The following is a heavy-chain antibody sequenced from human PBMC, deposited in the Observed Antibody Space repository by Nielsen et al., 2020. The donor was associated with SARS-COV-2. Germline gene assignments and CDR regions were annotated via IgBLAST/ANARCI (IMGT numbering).Heavy chain of an antibody. Sequence: ASVKVSCKASGYTFTSYGISWVRQAPGQSLEWMGWIDAGKSNAKYSQRFQGRVSMTTDTSAGIGYMEMSGLTLEDTAVYYCARAESGDWDGNWFDPWGQGTLVTVSS. CDR2: IDAGKSNA. J-gene: IGHJ5*02. V-gene: IGHV1-3*01. CDR1: GYTFTSYG. D-gene: IGHD2-21*02. CDR3: ARAESGDWDGNWFDP.